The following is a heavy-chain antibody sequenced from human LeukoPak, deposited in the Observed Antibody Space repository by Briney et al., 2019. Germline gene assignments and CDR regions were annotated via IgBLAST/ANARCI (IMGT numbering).Heavy chain of an antibody. V-gene: IGHV4-4*02. Sequence: SETLSLTCAAFGGSISSSNWWSWVRQPPGQGLEWIGEIYHSGSTNYNPSLKSRVTISVDKSKNQFSLKLSSVTAADTAVYYCARDLGLIAVAGNFDYWGQGTLVTVSS. CDR2: IYHSGST. D-gene: IGHD6-19*01. J-gene: IGHJ4*02. CDR3: ARDLGLIAVAGNFDY. CDR1: GGSISSSNW.